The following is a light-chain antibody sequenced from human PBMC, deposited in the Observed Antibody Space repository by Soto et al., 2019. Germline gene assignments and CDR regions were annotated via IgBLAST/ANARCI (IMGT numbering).Light chain of an antibody. J-gene: IGKJ1*01. CDR1: QSISSW. CDR2: DAS. V-gene: IGKV1-5*01. CDR3: QQHHSYWGP. Sequence: DIQMTQSPSTLSASVGDRVTITCRASQSISSWLAWYQQKPGKAPKLLIYDASSLESGVPSRFSGSGSGTEFTLTISSLQPDYFASYYRQQHHSYWGPFDQGPNVDIK.